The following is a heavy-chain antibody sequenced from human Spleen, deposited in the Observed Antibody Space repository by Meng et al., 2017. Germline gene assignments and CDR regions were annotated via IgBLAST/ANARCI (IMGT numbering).Heavy chain of an antibody. Sequence: SVKVSCKASGGTFSNYAVTWVRQAPGQGLEWMGGIIPMSGAANYAQRFQGRVTIIADKITNIAYMELSSLTSEDTAVYYCARREYRHSSDYYYGLDVWGQGTMVTVSS. CDR1: GGTFSNYA. J-gene: IGHJ6*02. D-gene: IGHD3-10*01. CDR2: IIPMSGAA. V-gene: IGHV1-69*06. CDR3: ARREYRHSSDYYYGLDV.